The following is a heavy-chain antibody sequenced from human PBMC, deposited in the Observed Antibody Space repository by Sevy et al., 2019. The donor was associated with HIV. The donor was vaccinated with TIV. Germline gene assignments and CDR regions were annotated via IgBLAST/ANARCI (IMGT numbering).Heavy chain of an antibody. V-gene: IGHV3-23*01. Sequence: GGSLRLSCAASGFMFSNHAMSWVRQVPGKGLEWLSSISGRSGVTTYYANSVNGRFTISRDNSQNTLFLQLSRLRAEDTAIYYCAKDLLTVAGNFDYWGQGTLVTVSS. D-gene: IGHD6-19*01. J-gene: IGHJ4*02. CDR2: ISGRSGVTT. CDR3: AKDLLTVAGNFDY. CDR1: GFMFSNHA.